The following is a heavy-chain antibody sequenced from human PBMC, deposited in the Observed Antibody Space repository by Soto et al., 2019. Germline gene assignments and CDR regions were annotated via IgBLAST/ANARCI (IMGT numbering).Heavy chain of an antibody. CDR3: ARSRYTSGWWTPPFDY. J-gene: IGHJ4*02. D-gene: IGHD6-19*01. V-gene: IGHV4-59*01. CDR2: IYYIGST. Sequence: QVQLQESGPGLVKPSESLSLTCAVSGGSISSYYWSWIRQPPGKGLERIGYIYYIGSTNYNPSLKSRVTISVDTSKNQFSLKLTSVTAADTAVYYCARSRYTSGWWTPPFDYWGQGTLVTVSS. CDR1: GGSISSYY.